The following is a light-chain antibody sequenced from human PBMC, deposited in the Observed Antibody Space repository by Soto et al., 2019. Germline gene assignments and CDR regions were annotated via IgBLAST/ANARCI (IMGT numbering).Light chain of an antibody. J-gene: IGKJ1*01. CDR3: QQYNNWPSWT. CDR2: GAS. V-gene: IGKV3-15*01. Sequence: EIVLTQSPGTLSLSPGERATLSCRASQSVSSNYFAWYQQKPGQAPRLLIYGASTRATGIPARFSGSGSGTEFTLTISSLQSEDFAVYYCQQYNNWPSWTFGQGTKVDIK. CDR1: QSVSSN.